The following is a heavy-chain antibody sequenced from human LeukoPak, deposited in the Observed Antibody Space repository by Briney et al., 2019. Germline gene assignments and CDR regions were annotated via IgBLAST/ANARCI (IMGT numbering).Heavy chain of an antibody. CDR3: ARRAGAYSHPYDY. Sequence: GGSLRLSCAASGFTFGSYGMHWVRQAPGKGLEWVAFIRYDGGNKYYADSVKGRFTISRDNSKNTLYLQMNSLRAEDTAVYYCARRAGAYSHPYDYWGQGTLVTVSS. CDR1: GFTFGSYG. V-gene: IGHV3-30*02. D-gene: IGHD4/OR15-4a*01. CDR2: IRYDGGNK. J-gene: IGHJ4*02.